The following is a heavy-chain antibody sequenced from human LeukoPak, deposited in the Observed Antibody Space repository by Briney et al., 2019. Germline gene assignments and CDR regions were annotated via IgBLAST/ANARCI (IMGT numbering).Heavy chain of an antibody. Sequence: GSLRLSCAASGFTFSNYAIHWVRQAPGKGLEWVAVISYDGSNKYYADSVKGRFTISRDNSKNALYLQMNSLRAEDTAVYYCARARVDIAMFTWLNWYFDLRGRGTSGTVSS. CDR1: GFTFSNYA. V-gene: IGHV3-30-3*01. CDR2: ISYDGSNK. J-gene: IGHJ2*01. D-gene: IGHD5-18*01. CDR3: ARARVDIAMFTWLNWYFDL.